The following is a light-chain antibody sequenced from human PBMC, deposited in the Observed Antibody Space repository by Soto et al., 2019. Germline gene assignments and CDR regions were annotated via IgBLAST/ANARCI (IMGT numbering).Light chain of an antibody. CDR1: QRVVTN. V-gene: IGKV3-20*01. CDR2: GAS. CDR3: QQYGSSPRT. J-gene: IGKJ1*01. Sequence: ETVMTQSPATLSVSPGEGATLSCRASQRVVTNLAWYPHKPGQAPRLLISGASTRATGLPDRFSGSGSGTDFTLTISRMEPEDFAVYCCQQYGSSPRTFGQGTKVDI.